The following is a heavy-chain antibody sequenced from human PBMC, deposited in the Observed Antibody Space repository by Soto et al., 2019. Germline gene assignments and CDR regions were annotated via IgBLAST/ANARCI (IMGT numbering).Heavy chain of an antibody. D-gene: IGHD3-3*01. CDR2: ISGRGDST. J-gene: IGHJ4*02. V-gene: IGHV3-23*01. CDR1: GFTFTSYA. CDR3: AKDPYFDFWSGYYYFDY. Sequence: PGGSLRLSCAASGFTFTSYAMCWVRQAPGKGLEWVSAISGRGDSTYYADSVKGRFTISRDNSRNTLYLQMNSLRAEDTAVYYCAKDPYFDFWSGYYYFDYWGQGTLVTVSS.